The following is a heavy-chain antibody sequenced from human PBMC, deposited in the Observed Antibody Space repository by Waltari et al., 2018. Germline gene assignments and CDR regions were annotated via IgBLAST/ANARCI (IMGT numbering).Heavy chain of an antibody. Sequence: QVQLQESGPGLVKPSETLSLTCTVSGGSISSYYWSWIRQPPGKGLEWLGYIYSSGTTNNHPSLKSRDTISVDTSKHQFSLKLSSVTAADTAVYYCARDRYCSGGSCYGGGGAFDIWGQGTMVTVSS. CDR3: ARDRYCSGGSCYGGGGAFDI. D-gene: IGHD2-15*01. J-gene: IGHJ3*02. V-gene: IGHV4-59*01. CDR2: IYSSGTT. CDR1: GGSISSYY.